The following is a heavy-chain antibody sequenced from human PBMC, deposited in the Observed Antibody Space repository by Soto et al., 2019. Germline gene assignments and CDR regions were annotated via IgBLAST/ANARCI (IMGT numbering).Heavy chain of an antibody. Sequence: PGGSLRLSCAASGFTFSNAWMNWVRQAPGKGLEWVGRIKSKTDGGTTDYAAPVKGRFTISRDDSKNTLYLQMNSLKTEDTAVYYCTTDLTAAGLYYYYGMDVWGQGTTVTVSS. CDR1: GFTFSNAW. J-gene: IGHJ6*02. V-gene: IGHV3-15*07. CDR2: IKSKTDGGTT. D-gene: IGHD6-13*01. CDR3: TTDLTAAGLYYYYGMDV.